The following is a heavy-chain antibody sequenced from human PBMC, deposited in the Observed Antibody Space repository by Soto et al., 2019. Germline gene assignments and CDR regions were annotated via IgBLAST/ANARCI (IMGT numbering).Heavy chain of an antibody. D-gene: IGHD6-19*01. J-gene: IGHJ3*01. CDR2: ISYDGSNK. Sequence: QVQLVESGGGVVQPGRSLRLSCAASGFTFSSYAMHWVRQAPGKGLEWVAVISYDGSNKYYADSVKGRFTISRDNSKNTLYLQMNSLRAEDTAVYYCARATSGWYKDAFDFWGQGTMVTVSS. V-gene: IGHV3-30-3*01. CDR1: GFTFSSYA. CDR3: ARATSGWYKDAFDF.